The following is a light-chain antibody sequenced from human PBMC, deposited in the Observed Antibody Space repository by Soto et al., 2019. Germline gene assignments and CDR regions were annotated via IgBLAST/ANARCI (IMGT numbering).Light chain of an antibody. V-gene: IGKV1-33*01. CDR2: DAS. Sequence: DIQITQTQSSLSASVGDRVTITCRASQSISSYLNWYQQKPGKAPKLLIYDASNLETGVPSRFSGSGSGTDFTFTISSLQPEDIATYYCQQYDNLPLTFGQG. CDR3: QQYDNLPLT. J-gene: IGKJ5*01. CDR1: QSISSY.